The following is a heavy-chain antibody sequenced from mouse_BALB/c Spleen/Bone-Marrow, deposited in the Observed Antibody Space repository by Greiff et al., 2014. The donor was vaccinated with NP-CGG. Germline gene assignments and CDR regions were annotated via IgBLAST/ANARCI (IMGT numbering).Heavy chain of an antibody. D-gene: IGHD1-2*01. J-gene: IGHJ2*01. Sequence: EVLLVESGGGLVKPGGSLKLSCAASGFSFSSYAVSWVRQTPEKRLEWVASISGGGNSYHSDNIKGRFTLSRDNSRNIQYLQMSSLRSESTAMYYCASARGVTTATPYYFDYWGQGTAVTVSS. V-gene: IGHV5-6-5*01. CDR3: ASARGVTTATPYYFDY. CDR2: ISGGGNS. CDR1: GFSFSSYA.